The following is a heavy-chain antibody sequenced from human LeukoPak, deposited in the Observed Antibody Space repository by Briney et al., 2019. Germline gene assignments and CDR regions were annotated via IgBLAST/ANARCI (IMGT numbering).Heavy chain of an antibody. Sequence: SVKVSCKASGGTFSSYDISWVRQAPGQGLEWMGRIIPILGIANYAQKFQGRVTITADKSTSTAYMELSSLRSEDTAVYYCARVASSDSSCYYYYFDYWGQGTLVTVSS. J-gene: IGHJ4*02. CDR2: IIPILGIA. V-gene: IGHV1-69*04. D-gene: IGHD3-22*01. CDR3: ARVASSDSSCYYYYFDY. CDR1: GGTFSSYD.